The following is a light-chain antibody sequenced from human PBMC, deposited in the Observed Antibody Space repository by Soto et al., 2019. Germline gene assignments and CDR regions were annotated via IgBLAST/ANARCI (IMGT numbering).Light chain of an antibody. V-gene: IGKV3-20*01. Sequence: EIVLTQSPAALSLSPGEGATLSCRASQSVGSYLAWYQQKPGQAPRLLIYGASSRATGIPDRFSGSGSGTDFTLTISRLEPEDFAVYYCQQYGSSPETFGQGTKVDIK. CDR2: GAS. CDR1: QSVGSY. CDR3: QQYGSSPET. J-gene: IGKJ1*01.